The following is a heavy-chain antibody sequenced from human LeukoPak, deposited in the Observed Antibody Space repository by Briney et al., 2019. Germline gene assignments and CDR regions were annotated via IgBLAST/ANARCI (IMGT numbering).Heavy chain of an antibody. Sequence: SETVSLNCTVSGCSSSCSRYLWRWIRQPPGKGLERIGSIYYSGSTYYNQSLKSRVTISVDTSMNQVSLKLSSVTAAGTAVSYCAILLYYYDSSGNLVDYWGQGTLVTVSS. CDR1: GCSSSCSRYL. V-gene: IGHV4-39*01. CDR3: AILLYYYDSSGNLVDY. D-gene: IGHD3-22*01. CDR2: IYYSGST. J-gene: IGHJ4*02.